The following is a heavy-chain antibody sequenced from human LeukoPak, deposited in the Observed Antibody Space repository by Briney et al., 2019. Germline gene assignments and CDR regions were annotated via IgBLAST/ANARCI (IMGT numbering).Heavy chain of an antibody. CDR1: GFTVSSNY. CDR2: IYSGGNT. Sequence: GGSLRLSCAASGFTVSSNYMSWVRQAPGKGLEWVSVIYSGGNTYYADSVQGRFTMSRENPENTLYLQMNSLRAEHTAIYYCARAHDRGYYYGFDYWGQGTLVTVSS. D-gene: IGHD3-22*01. V-gene: IGHV3-66*01. J-gene: IGHJ4*02. CDR3: ARAHDRGYYYGFDY.